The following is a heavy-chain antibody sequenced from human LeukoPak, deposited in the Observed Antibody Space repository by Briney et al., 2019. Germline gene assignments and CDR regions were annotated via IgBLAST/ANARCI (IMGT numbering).Heavy chain of an antibody. D-gene: IGHD2/OR15-2a*01. J-gene: IGHJ4*02. Sequence: PSHTLSLTCTVSGGSISSGGYYWRWIRQNAGKGLEWIGFIHYRGSTFFNPSLQSRVTISVDTSKNQLSLRLTSVTAADTAVYYCATADWEYYFFDYWGQGTLVTVSS. CDR2: IHYRGST. CDR1: GGSISSGGYY. V-gene: IGHV4-31*03. CDR3: ATADWEYYFFDY.